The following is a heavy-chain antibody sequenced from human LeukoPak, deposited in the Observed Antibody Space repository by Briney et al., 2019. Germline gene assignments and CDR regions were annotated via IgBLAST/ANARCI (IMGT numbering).Heavy chain of an antibody. CDR3: ASGYFGY. D-gene: IGHD3-10*01. Sequence: SETLSLTCAVYGGSFSGYYWSWIRHPPGKGLELIGEINHSGSTNYNPSLKSRVTISVDTSKNQFSLKLSSVTAADTAVYYCASGYFGYWGQGALVTVSS. J-gene: IGHJ4*02. CDR1: GGSFSGYY. V-gene: IGHV4-34*01. CDR2: INHSGST.